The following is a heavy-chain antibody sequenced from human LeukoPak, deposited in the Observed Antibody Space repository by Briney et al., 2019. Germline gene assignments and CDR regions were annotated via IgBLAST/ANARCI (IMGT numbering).Heavy chain of an antibody. CDR2: INSDGRST. CDR3: ARPRNDILSGFHYYYGLDV. Sequence: GGSLKLSCAASGFTFSSYRMHWVRQAQGQGLVWVSRINSDGRSTSYADSVKGRFTISRDNAKNTLYLQMNSLRAEDTAVYYCARPRNDILSGFHYYYGLDVWGQGTTVTVSS. D-gene: IGHD3-9*01. V-gene: IGHV3-74*01. J-gene: IGHJ6*02. CDR1: GFTFSSYR.